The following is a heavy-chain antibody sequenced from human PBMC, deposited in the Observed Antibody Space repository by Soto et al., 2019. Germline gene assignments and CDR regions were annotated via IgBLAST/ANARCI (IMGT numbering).Heavy chain of an antibody. J-gene: IGHJ5*02. CDR2: IYHSGST. CDR3: ARVPDR. V-gene: IGHV4-30-2*01. CDR1: GGSISSGGYS. D-gene: IGHD2-2*01. Sequence: QLQLPESGSGLVKPSQTLSLTCAVSGGSISSGGYSWSWIRQPPGKVLEWIGYIYHSGSTYFNPSLKSRVTIPVDRSKNQFSLKLSSVTAADTAVYYCARVPDRGGQGTLVTVSS.